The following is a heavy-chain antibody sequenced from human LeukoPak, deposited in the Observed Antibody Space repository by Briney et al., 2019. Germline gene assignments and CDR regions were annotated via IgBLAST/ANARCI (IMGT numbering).Heavy chain of an antibody. V-gene: IGHV3-64D*06. CDR2: ISSDGRST. CDR3: VKDLRKCVAAMFVLGN. J-gene: IGHJ4*02. D-gene: IGHD3-10*02. Sequence: GGSLRLSCAASGFTFTHAAMHWVRQAPGKGLEFVSAISSDGRSTYCADSVKGRFTISRDSSKNTLCLQMSSLRAEDTAVYYCVKDLRKCVAAMFVLGNWGEGTLVTVSS. CDR1: GFTFTHAA.